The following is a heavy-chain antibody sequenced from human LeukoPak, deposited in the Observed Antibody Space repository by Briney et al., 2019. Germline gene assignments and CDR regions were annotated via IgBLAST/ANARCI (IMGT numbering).Heavy chain of an antibody. CDR1: GYTFTGYV. CDR2: INPNTNGT. V-gene: IGHV1-2*02. CDR3: ARVLSSNIDY. J-gene: IGHJ4*02. Sequence: ASVKVSCKASGYTFTGYVIHWVRQAPGQGLEWMGWINPNTNGTNYAQKFQGRLTMTRDTSISTAYMELSRLRSDDTAVYYCARVLSSNIDYWGQGTPVTVSS. D-gene: IGHD2/OR15-2a*01.